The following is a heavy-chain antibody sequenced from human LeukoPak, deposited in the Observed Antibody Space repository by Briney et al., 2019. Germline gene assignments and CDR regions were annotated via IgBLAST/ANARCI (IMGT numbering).Heavy chain of an antibody. J-gene: IGHJ4*02. CDR2: ISWNSGSI. D-gene: IGHD2-2*02. CDR1: GFTFDDYA. V-gene: IGHV3-9*01. CDR3: AKADCSSTSCYTADY. Sequence: PGGSLRLSCAASGFTFDDYAMHWVRQAPGKGLEWVSGISWNSGSIGYADSVKGRFTISRDNAKNSLYLQMNSLRAEDTALYYCAKADCSSTSCYTADYWGQGTLVTVSS.